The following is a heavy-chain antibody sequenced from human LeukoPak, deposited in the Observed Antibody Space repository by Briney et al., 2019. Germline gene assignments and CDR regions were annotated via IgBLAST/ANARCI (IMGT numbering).Heavy chain of an antibody. CDR3: ARDRLRDTAMVGPSHPSDY. CDR1: GFTFDDYG. V-gene: IGHV3-20*04. J-gene: IGHJ4*02. CDR2: INWNGGST. D-gene: IGHD5-18*01. Sequence: GGSLRLSCAASGFTFDDYGMNWVRQAPGKGLEWVSGINWNGGSTDYADSVKGRFTISRDNAKYSLYLQMNSLRAEDTAVYYCARDRLRDTAMVGPSHPSDYWGQGTLVTVSS.